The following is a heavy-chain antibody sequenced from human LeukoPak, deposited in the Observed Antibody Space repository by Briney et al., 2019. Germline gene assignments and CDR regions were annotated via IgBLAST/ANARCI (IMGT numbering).Heavy chain of an antibody. CDR3: ARDNRGLIVNYDL. CDR1: GFSLSSWS. V-gene: IGHV3-48*01. CDR2: ISSSGYSI. J-gene: IGHJ5*02. Sequence: GGSLRLSCEASGFSLSSWSMSWLRNRPGKGLEWVSYISSSGYSIYYADSVKGRFTISRDSFKNSLFLQMSSLRAEDTAVYYCARDNRGLIVNYDLWGQGTLVTVSS. D-gene: IGHD2/OR15-2a*01.